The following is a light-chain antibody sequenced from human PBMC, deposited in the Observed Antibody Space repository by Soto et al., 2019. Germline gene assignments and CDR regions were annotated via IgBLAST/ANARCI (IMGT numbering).Light chain of an antibody. V-gene: IGKV1-5*01. CDR2: DAS. CDR3: QQYNSYLWT. CDR1: QSISSW. J-gene: IGKJ1*01. Sequence: DIQMTQSPSTLSASGGDRVTITCRASQSISSWLAWYQQKPGKAPKLLIYDASSLESGVPSRFSGSGSGTEFTLTISSLQPDDFATYYCQQYNSYLWTFGQGTQVEIK.